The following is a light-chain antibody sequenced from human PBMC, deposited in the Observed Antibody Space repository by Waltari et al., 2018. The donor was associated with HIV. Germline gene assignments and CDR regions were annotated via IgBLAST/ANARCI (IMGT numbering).Light chain of an antibody. CDR1: QGIGSY. J-gene: IGKJ1*01. V-gene: IGKV1-27*01. Sequence: DIQLPQSPSSLSASVGDRVTITCRARQGIGSYLAWYQQKPGKVPKLLIYAASTLQSGVPSRFSGSGSGTAFTLTISSLQPEDDATYYCQKYNSAPRTFGQGTRVEIK. CDR2: AAS. CDR3: QKYNSAPRT.